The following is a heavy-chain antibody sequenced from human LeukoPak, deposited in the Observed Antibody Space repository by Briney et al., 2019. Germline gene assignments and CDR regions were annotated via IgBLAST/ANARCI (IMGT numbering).Heavy chain of an antibody. Sequence: EASVKVSCKASGYTFTDYYMHWVRQAPGQGLEWMGIINPSGGSTSYAQKFQGRVTMTRDTSTSTVYMELSSLRSEDTAVYYCARDLVGAQSRDYWGQGTLVTVSS. J-gene: IGHJ4*02. CDR3: ARDLVGAQSRDY. D-gene: IGHD1-26*01. CDR1: GYTFTDYY. CDR2: INPSGGST. V-gene: IGHV1-46*03.